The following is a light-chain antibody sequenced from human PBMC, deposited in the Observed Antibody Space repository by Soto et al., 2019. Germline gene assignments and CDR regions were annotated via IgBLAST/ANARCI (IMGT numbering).Light chain of an antibody. CDR2: DAS. V-gene: IGKV1-5*01. J-gene: IGKJ5*01. CDR3: QQYNSYSPTWT. Sequence: DIQMTQSPSSLSASVGDRVTITCRASQSISSWLAWYQQKPGKAPKLLIYDASSLESGVPSRFSGSGSGTEFTLTISSLQPDDFATYYCQQYNSYSPTWTFGQGTRLE. CDR1: QSISSW.